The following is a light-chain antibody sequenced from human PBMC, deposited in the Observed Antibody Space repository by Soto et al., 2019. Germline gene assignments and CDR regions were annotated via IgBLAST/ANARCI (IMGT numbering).Light chain of an antibody. CDR1: SSDVGSYNR. J-gene: IGLJ1*01. CDR3: SSFTSSTTYV. Sequence: QSALTQPPSVSGSPGQPVAVSCTGTSSDVGSYNRVSWYQQPPGTAPKLIIYEVSNRPSGVPDRFSGSKSGNTASLTISGLQAEDEADYYCSSFTSSTTYVFGTGTKLTVL. CDR2: EVS. V-gene: IGLV2-18*02.